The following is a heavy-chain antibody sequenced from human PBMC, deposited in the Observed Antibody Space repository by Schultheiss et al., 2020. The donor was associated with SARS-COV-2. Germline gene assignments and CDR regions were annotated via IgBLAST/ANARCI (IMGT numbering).Heavy chain of an antibody. CDR3: ARLEGIFGEDRYYFDY. CDR2: IYPGDSDT. J-gene: IGHJ4*02. CDR1: GYSFTSYW. Sequence: GESLKISCKGSGYSFTSYWIGWVRQMPGKGLEWMGIIYPGDSDTRYSPPFQGQVTVSADKSISTAYLQWSSLKASDTAMYYCARLEGIFGEDRYYFDYWGQGTLVTVSS. D-gene: IGHD3-3*01. V-gene: IGHV5-51*01.